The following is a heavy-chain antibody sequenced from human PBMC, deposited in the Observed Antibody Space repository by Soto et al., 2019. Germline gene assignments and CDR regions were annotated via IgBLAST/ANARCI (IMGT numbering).Heavy chain of an antibody. CDR2: TYYRSKWYN. CDR1: GDSVSSNSAA. V-gene: IGHV6-1*01. Sequence: PSQTLSLTCAISGDSVSSNSAAWNWIRQSPSRGLEWLGRTYYRSKWYNDYAVSAKSRITINPDTSKNQFSLQLNSVTPEDTAVYYCARGGYSSSWYFGATRRTPFDYWGQGTLVTVSS. J-gene: IGHJ4*02. D-gene: IGHD6-13*01. CDR3: ARGGYSSSWYFGATRRTPFDY.